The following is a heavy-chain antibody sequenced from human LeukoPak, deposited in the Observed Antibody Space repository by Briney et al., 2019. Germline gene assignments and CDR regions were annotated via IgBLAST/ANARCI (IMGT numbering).Heavy chain of an antibody. J-gene: IGHJ5*02. CDR2: IKQDGSEK. V-gene: IGHV3-7*01. Sequence: GGSLRLSCAASGFTFSSYWMSWVRQAPGKGLEWVANIKQDGSEKYYVDSVKGRFTISRDNAKNSLYLQMNSLRAEDTAVCYCARDGASGSNWFDPWGQGTLVTVSS. D-gene: IGHD3-10*01. CDR1: GFTFSSYW. CDR3: ARDGASGSNWFDP.